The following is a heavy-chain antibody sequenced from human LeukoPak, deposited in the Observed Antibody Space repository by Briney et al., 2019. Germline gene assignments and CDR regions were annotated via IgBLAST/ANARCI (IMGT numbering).Heavy chain of an antibody. D-gene: IGHD6-19*01. CDR2: ISAYNGNT. CDR3: ATARISSGWYDSDYYYYGMDV. J-gene: IGHJ6*02. V-gene: IGHV1-18*01. CDR1: GYTFTSYG. Sequence: ASVKVSCKASGYTFTSYGISWVRQAPGQGLEWMGWISAYNGNTNYAQKLQGRVTMTTDTSTSTAYMELRSLRSEDTAVYYCATARISSGWYDSDYYYYGMDVWGQGTTVTVSS.